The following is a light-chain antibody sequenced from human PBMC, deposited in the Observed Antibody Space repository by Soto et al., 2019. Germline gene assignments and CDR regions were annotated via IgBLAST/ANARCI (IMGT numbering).Light chain of an antibody. CDR2: DTS. CDR1: QTIRGL. V-gene: IGKV3-11*01. Sequence: EIVLTQSPATLSLSPGKRATLSCRTSQTIRGLLNWYQQRPGQALRLLIYDTSNRATDIPARFSGSGSGTDFILTISSLDPEDFGVYFCQQRHNWPITFGQGTRLDIK. CDR3: QQRHNWPIT. J-gene: IGKJ5*01.